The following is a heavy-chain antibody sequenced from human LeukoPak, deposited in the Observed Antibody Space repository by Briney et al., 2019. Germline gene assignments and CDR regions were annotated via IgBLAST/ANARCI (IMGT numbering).Heavy chain of an antibody. D-gene: IGHD3-10*01. V-gene: IGHV4-34*01. J-gene: IGHJ4*02. CDR1: GGSFSGYY. CDR3: AREDYYGSGSYPDYFDY. Sequence: PSETLSLTCAVYGGSFSGYYWSWIRQPPGKGLEWIGEINHSGSTNYNPSLKSRVTISVDTSKNQFSLNLSSVTAADTAVYYCAREDYYGSGSYPDYFDYWGQGTLVTVSS. CDR2: INHSGST.